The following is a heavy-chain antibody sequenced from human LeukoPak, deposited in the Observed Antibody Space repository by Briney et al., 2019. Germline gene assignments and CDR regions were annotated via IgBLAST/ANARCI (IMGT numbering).Heavy chain of an antibody. D-gene: IGHD5-18*01. V-gene: IGHV3-66*01. CDR3: ARGTAMAHDAFDI. CDR1: GFTVSNNY. Sequence: GGSLRLSCAASGFTVSNNYMSWVRQAPGEGLEWVSVIYSGGSTYYADSVKGRFTISRDNSKNTLYLQMNSLRAEDTAVYYCARGTAMAHDAFDIWGQGTMVTVSS. J-gene: IGHJ3*02. CDR2: IYSGGST.